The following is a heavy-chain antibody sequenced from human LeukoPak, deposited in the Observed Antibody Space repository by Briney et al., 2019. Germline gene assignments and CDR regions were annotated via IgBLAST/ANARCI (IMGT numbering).Heavy chain of an antibody. D-gene: IGHD2-2*01. CDR1: GFTFSNYA. J-gene: IGHJ4*02. CDR3: ARDGATSCLDY. V-gene: IGHV3-64*01. Sequence: PGGSLRLSCAASGFTFSNYAFHWVRQAPGKGLEYVSAVTRDGSSTYYVNSVKGRFTISRDDSKNTLYLQVDSLRAEDMAVYYCARDGATSCLDYWGRGTLVTVSS. CDR2: VTRDGSST.